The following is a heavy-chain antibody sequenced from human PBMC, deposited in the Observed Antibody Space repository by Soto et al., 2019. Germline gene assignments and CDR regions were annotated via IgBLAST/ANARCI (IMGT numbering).Heavy chain of an antibody. CDR2: IYHSGST. J-gene: IGHJ6*02. CDR1: GGSISSSNW. V-gene: IGHV4-4*02. CDR3: SRDSGSSGWYNYYGMDV. D-gene: IGHD6-19*01. Sequence: SETMSLTCAVSGGSISSSNWWSWVRQHPGKGLEWIGEIYHSGSTNYNPSLKSRVTISVDKSKNQFSLKLSSVTAADTAVYYFSRDSGSSGWYNYYGMDVWGQGTTVTVSS.